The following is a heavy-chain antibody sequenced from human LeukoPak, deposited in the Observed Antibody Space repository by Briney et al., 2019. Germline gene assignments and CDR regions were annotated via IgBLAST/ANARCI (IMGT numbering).Heavy chain of an antibody. CDR2: INPNSGGT. Sequence: ASVKVSCKASGYTFTGYYMHWVRQAPGQGLEWMGWINPNSGGTNYAQKLQGRVTMTTDTSTSTAYMELRSLRSDDTAVYYCARRGYGAHHMDVWGQGTTVTVSS. CDR1: GYTFTGYY. CDR3: ARRGYGAHHMDV. J-gene: IGHJ6*02. D-gene: IGHD5-12*01. V-gene: IGHV1-2*02.